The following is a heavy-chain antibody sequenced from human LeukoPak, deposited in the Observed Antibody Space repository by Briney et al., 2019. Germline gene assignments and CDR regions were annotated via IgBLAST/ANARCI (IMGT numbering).Heavy chain of an antibody. J-gene: IGHJ4*02. CDR1: GGSISTYY. D-gene: IGHD7-27*01. Sequence: SETLSLTCTVSGGSISTYYWSWIRQPPGKGLEWIGYIHYSGSTNYNLSLKSRVTISVDTSKNLFSLRLTSVTAADTAVYYCARHSQHSRDLGSARNFDYWGQGTLVTVSS. V-gene: IGHV4-59*08. CDR2: IHYSGST. CDR3: ARHSQHSRDLGSARNFDY.